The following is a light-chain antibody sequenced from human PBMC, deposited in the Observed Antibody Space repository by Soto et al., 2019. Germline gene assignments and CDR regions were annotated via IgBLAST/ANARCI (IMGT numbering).Light chain of an antibody. CDR3: MQATHWPIT. CDR1: QSLVYSDGIAY. CDR2: KVS. J-gene: IGKJ5*01. Sequence: VVGPQSPLSLPVTLGQPASISCRSNQSLVYSDGIAYFSWFQQRPGRSPRRLIYKVSNRDSGVPARFSGSGSGTDFALKISRVEADDVGVYYCMQATHWPITFGQGTRLEIK. V-gene: IGKV2-30*01.